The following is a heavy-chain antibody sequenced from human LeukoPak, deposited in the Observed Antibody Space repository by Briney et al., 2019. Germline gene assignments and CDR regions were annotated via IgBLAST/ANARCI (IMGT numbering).Heavy chain of an antibody. CDR3: ARGPPHHYYGSGSYLDY. Sequence: GASVRVSCKASGYTFTGYYMHWVRQAPGQGLEWMGWINPNSGGTNYAQKFQGRVTMTRNTSISTAYMELSSLRSEDTAVYYCARGPPHHYYGSGSYLDYWGQGTLVTVSS. J-gene: IGHJ4*02. D-gene: IGHD3-10*01. CDR2: INPNSGGT. CDR1: GYTFTGYY. V-gene: IGHV1-2*02.